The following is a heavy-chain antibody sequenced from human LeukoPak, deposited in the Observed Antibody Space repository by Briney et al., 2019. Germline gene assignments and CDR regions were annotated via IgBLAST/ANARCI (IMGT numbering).Heavy chain of an antibody. CDR1: GGSFSGYY. D-gene: IGHD6-13*01. J-gene: IGHJ6*02. Sequence: SETLSLTCAVYGGSFSGYYWSWIRQPPGKGLEWIAEINHSGSTNYNPSLKSRVTISVDTSKNQFSLKLSSVTAADTAVYYCARGFRRSCSWFSLGYGMDVWGQGTTVTVS. CDR3: ARGFRRSCSWFSLGYGMDV. CDR2: INHSGST. V-gene: IGHV4-34*01.